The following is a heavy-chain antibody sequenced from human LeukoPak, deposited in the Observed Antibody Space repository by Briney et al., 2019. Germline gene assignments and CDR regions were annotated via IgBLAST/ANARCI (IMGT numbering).Heavy chain of an antibody. J-gene: IGHJ3*02. CDR3: VKAPLPGAVPIEI. CDR1: GFTLNNYA. V-gene: IGHV3-64D*06. D-gene: IGHD3-16*01. CDR2: ISRIGGDT. Sequence: GGSLRLSCSASGFTLNNYAMYWVRQPPGKGLKCVSGISRIGGDTYYADSVKGRFTISRDNSKNTLYLQMSSLRPEDTAVYYCVKAPLPGAVPIEIWGQGTMVTASS.